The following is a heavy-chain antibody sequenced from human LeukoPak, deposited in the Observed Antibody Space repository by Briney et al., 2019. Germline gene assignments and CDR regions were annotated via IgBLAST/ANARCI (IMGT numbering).Heavy chain of an antibody. CDR1: GFTFSSYS. CDR3: AKDRLTTRRGIDY. J-gene: IGHJ4*02. D-gene: IGHD3-16*01. V-gene: IGHV3-21*01. Sequence: GGSLRLSCAASGFTFSSYSMNWVRQAPGKGLEWVSSISSSSSYIYYADSVKGRFTISRDNAKNSLYLQMNSLRAEDTAVYYCAKDRLTTRRGIDYWGQGTLVTVSS. CDR2: ISSSSSYI.